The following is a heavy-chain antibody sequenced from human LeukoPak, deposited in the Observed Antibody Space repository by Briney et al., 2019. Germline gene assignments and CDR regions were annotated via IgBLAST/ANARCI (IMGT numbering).Heavy chain of an antibody. Sequence: SETLSLTCTVSGGSISSYYWSWIRQPPGKGLEWIGYIYYSGSTNYNPSLKSRVTISVDTSKNQFSLKLSSVTAADTAVYYCARGVYSSSWQYFDYWGQGTLVTVSS. CDR2: IYYSGST. CDR1: GGSISSYY. D-gene: IGHD6-13*01. V-gene: IGHV4-59*01. J-gene: IGHJ4*02. CDR3: ARGVYSSSWQYFDY.